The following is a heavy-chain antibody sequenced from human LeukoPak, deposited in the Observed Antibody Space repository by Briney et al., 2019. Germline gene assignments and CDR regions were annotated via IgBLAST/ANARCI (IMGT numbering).Heavy chain of an antibody. J-gene: IGHJ4*02. V-gene: IGHV3-66*01. CDR1: VFTVSNNY. CDR2: IYSGGST. Sequence: SGGSLRLSCTASVFTVSNNYMSWVRQAPGKGLEWVSDIYSGGSTYYADSVKGRFTISRDNSKNTLYLQMNSLRAEDTAVYYCAPVTYALDYWGQGALVTVSS. CDR3: APVTYALDY.